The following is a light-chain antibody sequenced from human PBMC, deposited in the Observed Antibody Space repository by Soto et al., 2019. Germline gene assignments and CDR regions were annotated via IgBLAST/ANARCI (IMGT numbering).Light chain of an antibody. CDR1: NSNIGAGYN. J-gene: IGLJ3*02. CDR3: QSYDSSQVV. CDR2: GDI. Sequence: QSVLTQPPSVSGAPGQRVTISCTGSNSNIGAGYNVNWYQQFPGTAPKLLIYGDINRPSGVPDRFSGSRSGPSASLAITGLQPEDEADYYCQSYDSSQVVFGGGTKVTVL. V-gene: IGLV1-40*01.